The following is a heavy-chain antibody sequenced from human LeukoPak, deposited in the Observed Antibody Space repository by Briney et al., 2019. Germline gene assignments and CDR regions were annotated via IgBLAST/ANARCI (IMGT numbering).Heavy chain of an antibody. CDR3: ARDPSVLRYLDWLFPYYFDY. Sequence: GASVKVSCKASGYNFTSYAMHWVRQAPGQRLEWMGWINAGNGNTKYSQKFQGSVTITRDTSASTAYMELSSLRSEDTAVYYCARDPSVLRYLDWLFPYYFDYWGQRTLVTVSS. D-gene: IGHD3-9*01. CDR2: INAGNGNT. J-gene: IGHJ4*02. V-gene: IGHV1-3*01. CDR1: GYNFTSYA.